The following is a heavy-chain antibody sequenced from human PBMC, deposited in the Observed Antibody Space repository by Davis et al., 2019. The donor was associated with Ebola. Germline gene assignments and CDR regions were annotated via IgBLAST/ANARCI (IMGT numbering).Heavy chain of an antibody. D-gene: IGHD1-26*01. CDR3: ARRVGAGLGDDY. CDR2: IRAYNGNT. Sequence: ASVPVSCKASGGTFSSYAISWVRQAPGQGREWMGWIRAYNGNTNYAQKPQGRVTMTTDTSTSTAYMELRSLRSDDTAVYYCARRVGAGLGDDYWGQGTLVTVSS. CDR1: GGTFSSYA. J-gene: IGHJ4*02. V-gene: IGHV1-18*01.